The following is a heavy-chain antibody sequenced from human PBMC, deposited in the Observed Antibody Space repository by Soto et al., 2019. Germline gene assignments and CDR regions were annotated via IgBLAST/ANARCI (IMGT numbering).Heavy chain of an antibody. V-gene: IGHV1-69*01. D-gene: IGHD6-13*01. Sequence: QVRLVQSGAEVKKPGSSVKVSCKASGGTFSNYAITWLRLAPGQGLAWLGGIIPVFGTVNYAQKFQGRVTITADESTSTAYMELHRLRSEDTAVYYCARDNPYTNSFGNWFDPWGQGTLVIVS. CDR1: GGTFSNYA. CDR3: ARDNPYTNSFGNWFDP. CDR2: IIPVFGTV. J-gene: IGHJ5*02.